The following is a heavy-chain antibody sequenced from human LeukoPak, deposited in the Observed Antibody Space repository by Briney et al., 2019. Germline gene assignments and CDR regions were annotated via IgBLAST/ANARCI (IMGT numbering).Heavy chain of an antibody. CDR3: ARVTWVYSYMDV. CDR2: ISAYNGNT. CDR1: GYIFTSYG. J-gene: IGHJ6*03. V-gene: IGHV1-18*01. D-gene: IGHD2/OR15-2a*01. Sequence: AASVKVSCKASGYIFTSYGISWVRQAPGQGLEWMGRISAYNGNTNYVQKFQGRVVMATDTSTSTVYMELRSLRSDDTAVYYCARVTWVYSYMDVWGKGTTVTISS.